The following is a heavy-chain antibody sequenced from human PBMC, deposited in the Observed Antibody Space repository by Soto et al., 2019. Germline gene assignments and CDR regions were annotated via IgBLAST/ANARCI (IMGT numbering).Heavy chain of an antibody. CDR2: INIGGGHT. CDR1: GFTFRNSD. J-gene: IGHJ4*02. CDR3: AKWEGSGWYGTPYEYYFDY. D-gene: IGHD6-19*01. V-gene: IGHV3-23*01. Sequence: QPGGSLRLSCAASGFTFRNSDIHWVRQAPGKGLEWVSGINIGGGHTFYADSVKGRFIISRDNSKNTVYLQMNSLRAEDTAVYYCAKWEGSGWYGTPYEYYFDYWGQGTLVTVSS.